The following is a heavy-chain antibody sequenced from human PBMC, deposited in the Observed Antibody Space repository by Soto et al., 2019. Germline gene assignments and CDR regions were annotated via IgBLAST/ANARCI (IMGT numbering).Heavy chain of an antibody. Sequence: SETLTLTCTVSGGSISSYYWSWIRQPAGKGLEWIGRIYTSGSTNYNPSLKSRVTMSVDTSKNQFSLKLSSVTAADTAVYYCARDKRWSSSSPGKYYYYGMDVPGQATTVTVSS. CDR1: GGSISSYY. CDR3: ARDKRWSSSSPGKYYYYGMDV. V-gene: IGHV4-4*07. J-gene: IGHJ6*02. CDR2: IYTSGST. D-gene: IGHD6-13*01.